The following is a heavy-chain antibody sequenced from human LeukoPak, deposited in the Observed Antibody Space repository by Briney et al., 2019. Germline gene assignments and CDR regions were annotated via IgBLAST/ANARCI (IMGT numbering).Heavy chain of an antibody. J-gene: IGHJ5*02. CDR1: GFTFSSYA. CDR3: AKDHQVPAAVFGWFDP. V-gene: IGHV3-23*01. CDR2: ISGSGGST. D-gene: IGHD2-2*01. Sequence: GGSLRLSCAASGFTFSSYAMSWVRQAPGKGLEWVSAISGSGGSTYYADSVKGRFTISRDNSKNTLYLQMNSLRAEDTAVYYCAKDHQVPAAVFGWFDPWGQGTLVTVSS.